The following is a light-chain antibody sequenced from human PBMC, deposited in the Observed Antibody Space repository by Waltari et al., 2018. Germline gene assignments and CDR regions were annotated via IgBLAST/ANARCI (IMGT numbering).Light chain of an antibody. V-gene: IGLV1-40*01. CDR3: QYYDTSLSGWV. CDR2: RQH. CDR1: ISNIGAGYD. Sequence: QSVLTQPPSVSGAPGQRVTISCTGRISNIGAGYDVHWYQHLPGTAPKLLIYRQHNRPSGGADRFSGSTSGTSASASLAITGLQAGDEADYYCQYYDTSLSGWVFGGGTKVTVL. J-gene: IGLJ3*02.